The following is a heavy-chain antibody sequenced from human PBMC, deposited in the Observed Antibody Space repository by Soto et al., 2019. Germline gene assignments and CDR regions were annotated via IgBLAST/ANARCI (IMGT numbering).Heavy chain of an antibody. CDR2: IYYSGST. CDR1: GGSISSYY. J-gene: IGHJ5*02. Sequence: PSETLSLTCTVSGGSISSYYWSWIRQPPGKGLEWIGYIYYSGSTSYNPSLKSRVTISVDTSKNQFSLKLSSVTAADTAVYYCAKDSGYNYGYFRWFDPWGQGTLVTVSS. CDR3: AKDSGYNYGYFRWFDP. V-gene: IGHV4-59*01. D-gene: IGHD5-18*01.